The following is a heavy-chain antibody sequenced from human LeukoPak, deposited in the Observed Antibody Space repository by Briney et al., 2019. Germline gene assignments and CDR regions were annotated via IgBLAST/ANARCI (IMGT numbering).Heavy chain of an antibody. V-gene: IGHV5-51*01. CDR3: ARGYCSGGSCYAFDP. J-gene: IGHJ5*02. Sequence: GESLKISCKGSGYSFTSYWIGWVRQMPGKGLEWMGIIYPGDSDTRYSPSLQGQVTISADKSISTAYLQWSSLKASDTAMYYCARGYCSGGSCYAFDPWGQGTLVTVSS. D-gene: IGHD2-15*01. CDR2: IYPGDSDT. CDR1: GYSFTSYW.